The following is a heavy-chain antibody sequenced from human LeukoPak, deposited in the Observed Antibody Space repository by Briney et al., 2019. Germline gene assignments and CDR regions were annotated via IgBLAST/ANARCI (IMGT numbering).Heavy chain of an antibody. V-gene: IGHV4-34*01. D-gene: IGHD2-2*01. J-gene: IGHJ4*02. Sequence: SETLSLTCAVYGGSFSGYYWSWIRQPPGKGLEWIGEINHSGSTNYNPSLKSRVTISVDTSKNQFSLKLSSVTAADTAVCYCARGSRVVVPAAPVWKYWGQGTLVTVSS. CDR2: INHSGST. CDR1: GGSFSGYY. CDR3: ARGSRVVVPAAPVWKY.